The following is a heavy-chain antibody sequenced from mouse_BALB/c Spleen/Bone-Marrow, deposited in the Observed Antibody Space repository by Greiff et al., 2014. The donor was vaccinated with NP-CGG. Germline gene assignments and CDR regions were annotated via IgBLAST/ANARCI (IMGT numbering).Heavy chain of an antibody. V-gene: IGHV1-12*01. CDR3: AREDYGNSCYAKDY. Sequence: VQLQQSGAELVKPGASVKMSCKASGYTFTSYNMHWVKQTPGQGLEWIGAIYPGNGDTSYNQKFKGKATLTADKSSSTAYMQLSSLTSEDSAVYYCAREDYGNSCYAKDYWGQGTSVTVSS. CDR1: GYTFTSYN. J-gene: IGHJ4*01. D-gene: IGHD2-1*01. CDR2: IYPGNGDT.